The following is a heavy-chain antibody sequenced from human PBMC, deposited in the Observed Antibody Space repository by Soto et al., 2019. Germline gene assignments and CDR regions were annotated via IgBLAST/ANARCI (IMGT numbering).Heavy chain of an antibody. CDR2: IYYSGST. V-gene: IGHV4-39*01. CDR3: ARSLPDFYDGSGAFDY. J-gene: IGHJ4*02. CDR1: GGSISSSSYY. Sequence: PSETLSLTCTVSGGSISSSSYYWGWIRQPPGKGLEWIGSIYYSGSTYYNPSLKSRVTISVDTSKNQFSLKLSSVTAADTAVYYCARSLPDFYDGSGAFDYWGQGILVTVSS. D-gene: IGHD3-22*01.